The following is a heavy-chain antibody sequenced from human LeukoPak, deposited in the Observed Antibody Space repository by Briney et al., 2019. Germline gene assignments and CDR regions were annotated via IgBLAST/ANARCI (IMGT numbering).Heavy chain of an antibody. D-gene: IGHD3-10*01. Sequence: SETLSLTCAVSGGSISSGGYSWSWIRQPPGKGLEWIGYIYHSGSTYYNPSLKSRVTIPVDRSKNQFSLKLSSVTAADTAVYYCARGKVRGVRYFDYWGQGTLVTVSS. CDR3: ARGKVRGVRYFDY. CDR2: IYHSGST. V-gene: IGHV4-30-2*01. CDR1: GGSISSGGYS. J-gene: IGHJ4*02.